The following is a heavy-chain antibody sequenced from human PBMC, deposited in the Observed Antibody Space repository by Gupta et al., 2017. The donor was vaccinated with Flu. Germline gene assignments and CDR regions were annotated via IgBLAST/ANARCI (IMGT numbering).Heavy chain of an antibody. CDR2: ISSSGSTI. D-gene: IGHD3-3*01. Sequence: EVQLVESGGGLVQPGGSLRLSCAASGFTFSSYEMTWVRQAPGKGLEWVSYISSSGSTIYYADSVKGRFTISRDNAKNSLYLQMNSLRAEDTAVYYCARDLAEGRPYDFWSGFDIWGQGTMVTVSS. CDR1: GFTFSSYE. CDR3: ARDLAEGRPYDFWSGFDI. J-gene: IGHJ3*02. V-gene: IGHV3-48*03.